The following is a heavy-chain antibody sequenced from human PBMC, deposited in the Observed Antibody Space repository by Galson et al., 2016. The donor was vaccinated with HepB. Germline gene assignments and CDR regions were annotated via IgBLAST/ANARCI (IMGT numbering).Heavy chain of an antibody. CDR2: ISSSSSYI. CDR3: ARAPIEVDGMRHYYYGMDV. J-gene: IGHJ6*02. V-gene: IGHV3-21*01. D-gene: IGHD6-13*01. CDR1: GFAFSGSA. Sequence: SLRLSCAASGFAFSGSAMHWVRQAPGKGLEWVAYISSSSSYIYYADSVKGRFTISRDNAKKSLYLQMNSLRAEDTAVYYCARAPIEVDGMRHYYYGMDVWGQGTTVTVSS.